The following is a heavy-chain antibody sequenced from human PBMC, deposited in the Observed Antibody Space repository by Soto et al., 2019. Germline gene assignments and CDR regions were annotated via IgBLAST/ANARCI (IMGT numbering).Heavy chain of an antibody. Sequence: SGPTLVNPTQTLTLTCTFSGFSLSTSGVGVGWIRQPPGKALEWLALIYWDDDKRYSPSLKNRLTITKDTSENQVVLTMTDMDPVDTATYYCARQARGDGYSNWFDPWGQGTLVTVSS. CDR3: ARQARGDGYSNWFDP. CDR1: GFSLSTSGVG. V-gene: IGHV2-5*02. J-gene: IGHJ5*02. D-gene: IGHD4-4*01. CDR2: IYWDDDK.